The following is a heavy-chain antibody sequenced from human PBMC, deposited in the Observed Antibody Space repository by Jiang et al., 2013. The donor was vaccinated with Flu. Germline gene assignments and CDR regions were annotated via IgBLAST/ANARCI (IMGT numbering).Heavy chain of an antibody. CDR3: ARDDAANPRALVY. CDR2: IYYTGTT. D-gene: IGHD4/OR15-4a*01. V-gene: IGHV4-59*01. CDR1: GSISSYH. Sequence: GSISSYHWTWIRQPPGKGLEWIGHIYYTGTTEYNPSLKSRVAISMNTSKTQFSLNLRSVTAADTAVYYCARDDAANPRALVYWGQGTLVTVSS. J-gene: IGHJ4*02.